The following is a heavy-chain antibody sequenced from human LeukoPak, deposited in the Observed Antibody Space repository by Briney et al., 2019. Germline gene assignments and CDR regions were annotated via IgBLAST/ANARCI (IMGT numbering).Heavy chain of an antibody. J-gene: IGHJ4*02. D-gene: IGHD3-10*01. CDR2: ISGYNGYT. CDR1: GYTLASYG. Sequence: GASVKVSCRASGYTLASYGISWVRQAPGQGLEWMGWISGYNGYTNYAQKFQDKVTMTTDTSTNTAYMELRSLRSDDTAVYYRARYDGSGSVDYWGQGTLVTVSS. CDR3: ARYDGSGSVDY. V-gene: IGHV1-18*01.